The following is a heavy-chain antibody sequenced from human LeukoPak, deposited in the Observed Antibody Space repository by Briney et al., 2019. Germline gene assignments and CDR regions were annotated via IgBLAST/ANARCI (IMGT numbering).Heavy chain of an antibody. V-gene: IGHV3-21*01. CDR2: ISSTGAYV. CDR1: GFIFSSDS. Sequence: GGSLRLSCATSGFIFSSDSMIWVRQAPGKGLEWVSSISSTGAYVYYADSLKGRFTISRDNAKNSLYLQINSLRADDTAVYYCARGLAAAGTRGPYWGQGTLVTVSS. D-gene: IGHD6-13*01. J-gene: IGHJ4*02. CDR3: ARGLAAAGTRGPY.